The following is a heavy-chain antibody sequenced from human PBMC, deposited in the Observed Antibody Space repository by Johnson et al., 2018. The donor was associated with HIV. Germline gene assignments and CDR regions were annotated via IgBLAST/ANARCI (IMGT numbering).Heavy chain of an antibody. Sequence: QVQLVESGGGVVQPGRSLRLSCAASGFTFSSYGMHWVRQAPGKGLEWVAVISYDGKNKYYADSVKGRFTISRDNSKNTLFLQMSSLRTEDTAVYYCTKDHDCGDALDLWGQGSMVTVSS. CDR1: GFTFSSYG. CDR2: ISYDGKNK. D-gene: IGHD2-21*02. CDR3: TKDHDCGDALDL. J-gene: IGHJ3*01. V-gene: IGHV3-30*18.